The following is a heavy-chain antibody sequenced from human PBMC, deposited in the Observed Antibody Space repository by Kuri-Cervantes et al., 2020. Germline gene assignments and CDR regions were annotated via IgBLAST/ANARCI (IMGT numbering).Heavy chain of an antibody. CDR3: ARECDFLDV. CDR1: GCPFDDYD. D-gene: IGHD3-3*01. J-gene: IGHJ6*04. CDR2: ISWNSGSI. Sequence: GGSLRLSCAASGCPFDDYDMHWVRQAPGKGLEWVSGISWNSGSIGNADSVKGRFTISRDNAKNSLYLQMNSLRAEDTAVYFCARECDFLDVWGKGTTVTVSS. V-gene: IGHV3-9*01.